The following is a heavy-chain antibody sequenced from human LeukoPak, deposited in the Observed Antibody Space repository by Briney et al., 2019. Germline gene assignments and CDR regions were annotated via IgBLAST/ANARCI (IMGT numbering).Heavy chain of an antibody. Sequence: GGSLRLSCAASGFTFSSYSMNWVRQAPGKGLEWVSYISSSSSTIYYADSMKSRFTISRDNAKNSLYLQMNSLRGEDTAVYYCASGYDYYGSGSMGYWGQGTLVTVSS. CDR2: ISSSSSTI. D-gene: IGHD3-10*01. V-gene: IGHV3-48*04. CDR1: GFTFSSYS. CDR3: ASGYDYYGSGSMGY. J-gene: IGHJ4*02.